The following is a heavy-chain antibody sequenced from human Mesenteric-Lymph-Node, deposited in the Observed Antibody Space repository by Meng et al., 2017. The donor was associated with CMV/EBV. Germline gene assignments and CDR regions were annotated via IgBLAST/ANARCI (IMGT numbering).Heavy chain of an antibody. V-gene: IGHV1-18*01. D-gene: IGHD6-19*01. CDR3: ARDRGYSSGWPYGMDV. CDR2: ISAYSGDT. Sequence: ASVKVSCKASGYSFTRYGINWVRQAPGQGLEWMGWISAYSGDTNYAQKVQGRATMTINTSTSTAYMELRSLRSEDTAVYYCARDRGYSSGWPYGMDVWGQGTTVTVSS. J-gene: IGHJ6*02. CDR1: GYSFTRYG.